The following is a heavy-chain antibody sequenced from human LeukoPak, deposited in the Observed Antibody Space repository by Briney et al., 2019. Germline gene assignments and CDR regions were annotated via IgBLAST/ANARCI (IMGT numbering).Heavy chain of an antibody. V-gene: IGHV3-64*02. CDR3: ARELGGTKMGGFDI. CDR2: IGAAGAHT. Sequence: GGSLRLSCAASGFIFSYHDMHWVRQAPGKGLEFVSSIGAAGAHTFYADSVKGRFTISRDNFQSTMYLQMDGLRPEDSAVYYCARELGGTKMGGFDIWGQGTVVTVSS. CDR1: GFIFSYHD. D-gene: IGHD1-14*01. J-gene: IGHJ3*02.